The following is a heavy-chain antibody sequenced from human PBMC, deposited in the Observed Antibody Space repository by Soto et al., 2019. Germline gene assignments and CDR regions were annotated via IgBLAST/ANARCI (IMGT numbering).Heavy chain of an antibody. CDR2: ITSSGSTI. D-gene: IGHD6-19*01. V-gene: IGHV3-11*01. Sequence: VQLVESGGGLVKPGGSLRLSCAASGFTFSDYYMSWIRQAPGKGLEWVSYITSSGSTIYYADSVKGRLTISRDNAKNSLYLKMNSRRAEDTAVYYWARKTEQWVAADNWGQEPLVTFSS. J-gene: IGHJ4*02. CDR3: ARKTEQWVAADN. CDR1: GFTFSDYY.